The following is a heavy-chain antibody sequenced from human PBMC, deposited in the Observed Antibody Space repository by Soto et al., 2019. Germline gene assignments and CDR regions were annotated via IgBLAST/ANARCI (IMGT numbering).Heavy chain of an antibody. V-gene: IGHV4-30-4*01. CDR3: ARYYGDHVPGNNWFDP. CDR1: GGSISSGDYY. J-gene: IGHJ5*02. Sequence: PSETLSLTCTVSGGSISSGDYYWSWIRQPPGKGLEWIGYIYYSGSTYYNPSPKSRVTISVDTSKNQFSLKLSSVTAADTAVYYCARYYGDHVPGNNWFDPWGQGTLVTVSS. D-gene: IGHD4-17*01. CDR2: IYYSGST.